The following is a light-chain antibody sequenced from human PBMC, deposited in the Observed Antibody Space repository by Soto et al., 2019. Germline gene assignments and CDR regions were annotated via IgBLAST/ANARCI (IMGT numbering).Light chain of an antibody. Sequence: EMVMTQSPATLSVSPGERATRSCRASQSVRGNLAWYQQKPGQAPRLLIYGASTGATGIPARFSGSGSGTEFTLTISSLQSEDFAVYYCQQYNNWPRTFGQGTKVEIK. V-gene: IGKV3-15*01. J-gene: IGKJ1*01. CDR2: GAS. CDR1: QSVRGN. CDR3: QQYNNWPRT.